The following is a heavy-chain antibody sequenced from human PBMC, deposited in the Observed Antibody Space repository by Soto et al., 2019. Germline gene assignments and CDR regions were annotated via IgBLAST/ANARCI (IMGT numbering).Heavy chain of an antibody. V-gene: IGHV1-69*13. CDR2: IIPIFGTA. Sequence: GASVNVSCKASGGTFSSYAISWVRQAPGQGLEWMGGIIPIFGTANYAQKFQGRVTITADESTSTAYMELSSLRSEDTAVYYCASQGVTYYYDSSGPPGRYFDYWGQGTLVTVSS. J-gene: IGHJ4*02. CDR1: GGTFSSYA. D-gene: IGHD3-22*01. CDR3: ASQGVTYYYDSSGPPGRYFDY.